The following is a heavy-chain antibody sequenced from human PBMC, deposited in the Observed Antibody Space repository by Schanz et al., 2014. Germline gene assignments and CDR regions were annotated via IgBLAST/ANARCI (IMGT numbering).Heavy chain of an antibody. Sequence: AQLLESGGGLVRPGGSLRLSCAASGFTFSDYYMSWIRQAPGKGLEWVSYISSSGSTIYYADSVKGRFTISRDNAKNSLYLQMNSLRAEDTALYYCAKDGIMVQGVIWERYFDSWGQGTLVTVSS. V-gene: IGHV3-11*01. D-gene: IGHD3-10*01. CDR2: ISSSGSTI. CDR3: AKDGIMVQGVIWERYFDS. CDR1: GFTFSDYY. J-gene: IGHJ4*02.